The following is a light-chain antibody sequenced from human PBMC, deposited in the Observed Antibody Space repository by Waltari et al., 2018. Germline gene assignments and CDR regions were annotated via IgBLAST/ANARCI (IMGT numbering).Light chain of an antibody. J-gene: IGKJ1*01. CDR1: QGVSSK. CDR2: DTS. V-gene: IGKV3-15*01. CDR3: QQYNNWPPWT. Sequence: EIVMTQSPATLSVSPGERATLSCRASQGVSSKLAWYQQKPGQPPRLLLYDTSVRAAGIPARVSGSGSGTEFTLTISSLQSDDFAVYYCQQYNNWPPWTFGQGTKVEIK.